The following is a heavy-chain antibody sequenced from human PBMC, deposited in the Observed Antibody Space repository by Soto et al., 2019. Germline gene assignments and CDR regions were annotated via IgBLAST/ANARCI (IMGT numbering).Heavy chain of an antibody. Sequence: PGGSLRLSCAASGFTFDDYAMHWVRQAPGKGLEWVSGISWDSGSIGYADSVKGRFTISRDNAKNSLYLQMNSLRAEDTALYYCAKGPGGVWFGELFCDYWGQGTLVTVSS. V-gene: IGHV3-9*01. CDR2: ISWDSGSI. CDR3: AKGPGGVWFGELFCDY. J-gene: IGHJ4*02. CDR1: GFTFDDYA. D-gene: IGHD3-10*01.